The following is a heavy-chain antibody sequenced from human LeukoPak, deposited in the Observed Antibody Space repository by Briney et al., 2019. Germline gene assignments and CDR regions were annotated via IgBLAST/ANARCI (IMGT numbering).Heavy chain of an antibody. Sequence: GGSLRLSCVLSGLTFSDTRMSWVRQAPGKGLEWVGRIRNDRITDYAAPVQGRFSTSRDNSKNTFYLQMNSLRTEDTGMYFCTWMATIFTVDYWGQGTLVTVSS. D-gene: IGHD5-12*01. CDR2: IRNDRIT. J-gene: IGHJ4*02. CDR3: TWMATIFTVDY. CDR1: GLTFSDTR. V-gene: IGHV3-15*01.